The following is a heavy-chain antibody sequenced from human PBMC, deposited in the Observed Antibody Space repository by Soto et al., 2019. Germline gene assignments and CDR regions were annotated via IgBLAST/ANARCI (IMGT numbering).Heavy chain of an antibody. V-gene: IGHV1-69*13. CDR1: GGTFSSYG. CDR2: IIPIFGTA. D-gene: IGHD5-12*01. Sequence: SVKVSCKDSGGTFSSYGISWVRQAPGQGLEWMGGIIPIFGTANYAQKFQGRVTITADESTSTAYMELSSLRSEDTAVYYCARVVATINYYYGMDVWGQGTTVNVSS. J-gene: IGHJ6*02. CDR3: ARVVATINYYYGMDV.